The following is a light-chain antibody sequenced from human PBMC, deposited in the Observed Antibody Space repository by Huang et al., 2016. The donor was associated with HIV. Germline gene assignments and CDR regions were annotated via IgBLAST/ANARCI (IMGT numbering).Light chain of an antibody. J-gene: IGKJ1*01. Sequence: EVVLTQSPDFQSATPKEKVTITCRASQSIGSSLHWYQQKPDQSPKLLIKYASQSVSGVPSRFSGSGSGSDFTLTISSLEVEDAATYYCHQSTSLPWTFGQGTKVEIK. CDR3: HQSTSLPWT. CDR1: QSIGSS. CDR2: YAS. V-gene: IGKV6-21*01.